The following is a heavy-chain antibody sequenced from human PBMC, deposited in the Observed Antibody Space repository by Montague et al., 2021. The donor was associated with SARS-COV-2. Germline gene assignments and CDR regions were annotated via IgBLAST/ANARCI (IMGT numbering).Heavy chain of an antibody. J-gene: IGHJ3*02. CDR1: GGSISSSSYY. CDR2: IYYSGST. D-gene: IGHD3-3*01. Sequence: SETLSLTCTVSGGSISSSSYYWGWIRQPPGKGLEWIGSIYYSGSTYYNPSLKSRVTISVDTSKNQFSLKLSSVTAADTAVYYCARGSSYKIFGVVIDDAFDIWGQGTMVTVSS. CDR3: ARGSSYKIFGVVIDDAFDI. V-gene: IGHV4-39*01.